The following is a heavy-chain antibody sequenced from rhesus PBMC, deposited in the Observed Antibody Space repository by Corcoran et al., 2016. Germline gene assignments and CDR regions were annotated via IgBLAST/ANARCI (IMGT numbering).Heavy chain of an antibody. CDR3: ASHYSGSLVFDY. V-gene: IGHV4-122*02. J-gene: IGHJ4*01. CDR2: ITYSGST. D-gene: IGHD3-16*01. Sequence: QVQLQESGPGLVKPSETLSLTCAVSGYSISSGYYWSWIRQPPGKGLEWIGYITYSGSTSDNPSLKSRVTISRDTSKNQFSLKLSSVTAADTAVYYCASHYSGSLVFDYWGQGVLVTVSS. CDR1: GYSISSGYY.